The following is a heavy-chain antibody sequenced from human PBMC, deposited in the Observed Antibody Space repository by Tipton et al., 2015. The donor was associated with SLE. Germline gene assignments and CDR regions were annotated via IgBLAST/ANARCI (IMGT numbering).Heavy chain of an antibody. Sequence: TLSLTCTVSGYPLSTRSYFWSWIRQPVGGGLDWIGHIDTRGFTHYKPSLESRVSISTDTSKNQFSLKLKSVTAADTAVYYCAREKWDITPGTFDVWGLGTVIIVAS. CDR1: GYPLSTRSYF. J-gene: IGHJ3*01. CDR2: IDTRGFT. D-gene: IGHD1-26*01. CDR3: AREKWDITPGTFDV. V-gene: IGHV4-61*09.